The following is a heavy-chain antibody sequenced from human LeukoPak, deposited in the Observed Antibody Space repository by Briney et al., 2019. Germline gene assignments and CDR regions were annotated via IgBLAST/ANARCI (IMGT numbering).Heavy chain of an antibody. CDR3: AGLWFGALSPLPPMDV. Sequence: SETLSLTCTVSGGSISSYYWSWIRQPARKGLEWIGRIYISGSTKYSPSLQSRITISVDKSKNQFSLKLSSVTTADAAVYYCAGLWFGALSPLPPMDVWGKGTTGTVSS. CDR2: IYISGST. J-gene: IGHJ6*03. D-gene: IGHD3-10*01. CDR1: GGSISSYY. V-gene: IGHV4-4*07.